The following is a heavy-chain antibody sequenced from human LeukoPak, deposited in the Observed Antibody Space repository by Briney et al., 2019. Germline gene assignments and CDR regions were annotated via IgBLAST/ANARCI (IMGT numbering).Heavy chain of an antibody. CDR2: INHSGST. J-gene: IGHJ4*02. Sequence: SETLSLTCAVYGGSFSGYYWSWIRQPPGKGLEWMGEINHSGSTNYNPSLKSRVTISVDKTKNNFSQKQSTMTGADTAVYYYAGVGFDYWGQGTLVTVSS. CDR3: AGVGFDY. V-gene: IGHV4-34*01. CDR1: GGSFSGYY.